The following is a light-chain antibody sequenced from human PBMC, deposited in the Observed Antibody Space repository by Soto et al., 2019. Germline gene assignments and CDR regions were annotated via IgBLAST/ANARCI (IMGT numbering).Light chain of an antibody. Sequence: EIVLTQSPGTLSLSPGERATLSCRASQSVSSSYLAWYQQKPGQAPRLLIYGAFNRATGVPDRFSGSGSGTDFTLTISRLEPEDFAVYYCQQYGSSSWTFGQGTKVDI. CDR1: QSVSSSY. V-gene: IGKV3-20*01. CDR3: QQYGSSSWT. CDR2: GAF. J-gene: IGKJ1*01.